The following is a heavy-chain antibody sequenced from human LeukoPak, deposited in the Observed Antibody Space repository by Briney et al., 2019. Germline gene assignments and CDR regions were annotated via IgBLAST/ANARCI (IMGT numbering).Heavy chain of an antibody. CDR2: INHSGST. CDR3: ARGSYDSSGYHYYDY. Sequence: SETLSLTCAAYGGSLSGSYLSWIRQPPGKGLRWIGEINHSGSTNYNPSLKSRVTISVDTSKNQFSLKLSSVTAADTAVYYCARGSYDSSGYHYYDYWGQGTLVTVSS. D-gene: IGHD3-22*01. CDR1: GGSLSGSY. V-gene: IGHV4-34*01. J-gene: IGHJ4*02.